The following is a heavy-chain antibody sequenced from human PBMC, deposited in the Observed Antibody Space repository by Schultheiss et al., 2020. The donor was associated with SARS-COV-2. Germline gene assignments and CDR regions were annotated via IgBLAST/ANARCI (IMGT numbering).Heavy chain of an antibody. CDR3: AKDLWRGSKYGMDV. D-gene: IGHD3-16*01. CDR2: ISGSGGST. Sequence: GESLKISCAASGFTFSSYAMSWVRQAPGKGLEWVSAISGSGGSTYYADSVKGRFTISRDNSKNTLYLQMNSLRLEDTAVYYCAKDLWRGSKYGMDVWGQGTTVTVSS. CDR1: GFTFSSYA. V-gene: IGHV3-23*01. J-gene: IGHJ6*02.